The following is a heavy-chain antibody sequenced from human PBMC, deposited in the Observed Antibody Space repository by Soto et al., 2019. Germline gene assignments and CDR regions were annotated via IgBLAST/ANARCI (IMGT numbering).Heavy chain of an antibody. J-gene: IGHJ4*02. CDR3: ASQSYYDYIWGSYRFDY. CDR1: GFTFSSYA. D-gene: IGHD3-16*02. V-gene: IGHV3-23*01. CDR2: ISGSGGST. Sequence: EVQLLESGGGLVQPGGSLRLSCAASGFTFSSYAMSWVRQAPGKGLEWVSAISGSGGSTYYADSVKGRFTISRDNSKNTLYLQMNCLRAEDTAVYYCASQSYYDYIWGSYRFDYWGQGTLVTVSS.